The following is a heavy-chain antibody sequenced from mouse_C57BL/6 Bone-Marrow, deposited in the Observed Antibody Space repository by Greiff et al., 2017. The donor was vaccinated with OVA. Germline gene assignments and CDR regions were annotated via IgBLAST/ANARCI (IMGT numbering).Heavy chain of an antibody. CDR1: GYTFTSYW. CDR3: ARWPFITTVGEGFYYFDY. Sequence: QVQLQQPGAELVKPGASVKMSCKASGYTFTSYWITWVKQRPGQGLEWIGDIYPGSGSTNYNEKFKSKATLTVDTSSSTAYMQLSSLTSEDSAVYYCARWPFITTVGEGFYYFDYWGQGTTLTVSS. V-gene: IGHV1-55*01. CDR2: IYPGSGST. J-gene: IGHJ2*01. D-gene: IGHD1-1*01.